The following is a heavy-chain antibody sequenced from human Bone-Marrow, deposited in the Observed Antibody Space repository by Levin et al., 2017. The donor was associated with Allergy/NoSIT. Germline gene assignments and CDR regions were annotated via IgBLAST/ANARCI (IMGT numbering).Heavy chain of an antibody. V-gene: IGHV4-38-2*01. CDR3: ARATTFCTNGICSFDY. CDR1: GFSISSRSF. D-gene: IGHD2-8*01. J-gene: IGHJ4*02. Sequence: SETLSLTCAVSGFSISSRSFWGWIRQSPGKKLEWIGSIYHDGSTHYNPSLKSRVFISIDTSRNQFSLRLSSVTAADTAVYYCARATTFCTNGICSFDYWGQGTLLTVSS. CDR2: IYHDGST.